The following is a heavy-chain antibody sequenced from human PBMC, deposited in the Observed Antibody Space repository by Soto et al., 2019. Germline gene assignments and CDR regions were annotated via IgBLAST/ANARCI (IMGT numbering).Heavy chain of an antibody. CDR2: ISYDGSNK. D-gene: IGHD5-18*01. CDR1: GFTFSSYG. CDR3: AKGRGYSYAGAFDI. Sequence: QVQLVESGGGVVQPGRSLRLSCAASGFTFSSYGMHWVRQAPGKGLEWVAVISYDGSNKYYADSVKGRFTISRDNSKNTLYLQKNSLRAEDTAVYYCAKGRGYSYAGAFDIWGQGTMVTVFS. V-gene: IGHV3-30*18. J-gene: IGHJ3*02.